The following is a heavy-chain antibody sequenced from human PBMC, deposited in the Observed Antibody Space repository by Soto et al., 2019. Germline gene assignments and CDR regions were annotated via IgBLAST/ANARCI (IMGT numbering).Heavy chain of an antibody. CDR1: GGSFSGYY. D-gene: IGHD2-21*02. CDR2: INHSGST. V-gene: IGHV4-34*01. Sequence: QVQLQQWGAGLLKPSETLSLTCAVYGGSFSGYYWSWIRQPPGKGLEWIGEINHSGSTNYNPSLKSRVTISVDTSKNQFSLKLSSVTAADTAVYYCARAGGDRNGRHFDYWGQGTLVTVSS. J-gene: IGHJ4*02. CDR3: ARAGGDRNGRHFDY.